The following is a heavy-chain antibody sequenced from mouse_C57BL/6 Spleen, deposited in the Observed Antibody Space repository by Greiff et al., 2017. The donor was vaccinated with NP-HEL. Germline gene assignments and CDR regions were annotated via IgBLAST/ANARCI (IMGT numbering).Heavy chain of an antibody. CDR3: ARPVVPWGYFDV. V-gene: IGHV1-55*01. CDR2: IYPGSGST. CDR1: GYTFTSYW. J-gene: IGHJ1*03. D-gene: IGHD1-1*01. Sequence: QVQLKQPGAELVKPGASVKMSCKASGYTFTSYWITWVKQRPGQGLEWIGDIYPGSGSTNYNEKFKSKATLTVDTSSSTAYMQLSSLTSEDSAVYYCARPVVPWGYFDVWGTGTTVTVSS.